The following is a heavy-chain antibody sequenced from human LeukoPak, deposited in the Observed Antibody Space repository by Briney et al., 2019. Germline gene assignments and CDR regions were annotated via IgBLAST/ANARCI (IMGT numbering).Heavy chain of an antibody. CDR3: AKGEKTRPFGGVIDY. V-gene: IGHV3-23*01. CDR2: ISDSGGST. CDR1: GFTFSSYW. D-gene: IGHD3-16*02. Sequence: GGSLRLSCAASGFTFSSYWMSWARQAPGKGLEWVSAISDSGGSTYYTDSVKGRFTISRDNSKNTLYLQMNSLRAEDTAVYYCAKGEKTRPFGGVIDYWGQGTLVTVSS. J-gene: IGHJ4*02.